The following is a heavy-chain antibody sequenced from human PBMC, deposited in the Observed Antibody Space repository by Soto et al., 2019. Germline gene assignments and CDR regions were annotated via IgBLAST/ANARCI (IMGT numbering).Heavy chain of an antibody. Sequence: GGSLRLSCAASGFTFSSYAMSWVRLAPGKGLEWVSVIDSGGNTYYADSVKGRFTISRDTSKNTLYLQMSSLRVEDTAVYYCTRLPPENRGLDAFDLWGQGTMVTVSS. CDR2: IDSGGNT. CDR3: TRLPPENRGLDAFDL. CDR1: GFTFSSYA. D-gene: IGHD3-10*01. J-gene: IGHJ3*01. V-gene: IGHV3-53*01.